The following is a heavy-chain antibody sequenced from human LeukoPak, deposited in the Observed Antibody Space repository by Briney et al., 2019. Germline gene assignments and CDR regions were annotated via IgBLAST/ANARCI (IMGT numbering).Heavy chain of an antibody. Sequence: PGGSLRLSCAASGFTFSYYIMNWVRQAPGKGPEWVSSISSSSSYIYNADSVKGRSTISRDDAKNSLYLQMNSLRAEDTAVYYCARVISPWYYFDYWGQGTLVTVSS. CDR1: GFTFSYYI. D-gene: IGHD2-8*02. CDR2: ISSSSSYI. J-gene: IGHJ4*02. V-gene: IGHV3-21*01. CDR3: ARVISPWYYFDY.